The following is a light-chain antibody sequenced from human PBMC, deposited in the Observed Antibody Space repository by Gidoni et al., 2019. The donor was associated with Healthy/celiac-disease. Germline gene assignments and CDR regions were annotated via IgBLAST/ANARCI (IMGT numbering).Light chain of an antibody. CDR3: LQDYNYPTWT. CDR2: AAS. V-gene: IGKV1-6*01. J-gene: IGKJ1*01. Sequence: IQMTQSPSSLSASVGDRVTITCRASQGIRNDLGWYQQKPGKAPKLLIYAASSLQSGVPSRLSGSGSGTDFTLTISSQQPEDFATYYCLQDYNYPTWTFXQXTKVEIK. CDR1: QGIRND.